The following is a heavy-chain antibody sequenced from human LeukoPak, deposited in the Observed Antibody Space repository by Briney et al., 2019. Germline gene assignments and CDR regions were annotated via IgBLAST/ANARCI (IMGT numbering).Heavy chain of an antibody. V-gene: IGHV4-4*07. J-gene: IGHJ4*02. D-gene: IGHD3-10*01. CDR3: ARGPPTMVRGVRQARLDY. Sequence: KPSETLSLTCTVSGGSISSYYWSWIRQPAGKGLEWIGRIYTSGSTNYNPSLKSRVTMSVDTSKNQFSLKLSSVTAADTAVYYCARGPPTMVRGVRQARLDYWGQGTLVTVSS. CDR2: IYTSGST. CDR1: GGSISSYY.